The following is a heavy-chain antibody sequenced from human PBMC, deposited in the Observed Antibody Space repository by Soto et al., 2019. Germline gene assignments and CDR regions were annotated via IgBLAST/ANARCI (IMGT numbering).Heavy chain of an antibody. CDR1: RFTFSSSY. Sequence: PGGSLRLSCAASRFTFSSSYMHWVRQAPGKGLQYVSAISPSGDSTFYTDSVKGRFTISRDNSKNMLYLQMGSLRAEDMAVYYCARGHYYGSGLYYFDYWGQGALFTVPS. D-gene: IGHD3-10*01. CDR2: ISPSGDST. CDR3: ARGHYYGSGLYYFDY. V-gene: IGHV3-64*02. J-gene: IGHJ4*02.